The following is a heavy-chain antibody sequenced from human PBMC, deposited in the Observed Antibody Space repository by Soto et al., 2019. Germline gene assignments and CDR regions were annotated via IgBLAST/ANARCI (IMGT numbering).Heavy chain of an antibody. CDR2: IYTSGST. J-gene: IGHJ4*02. V-gene: IGHV4-4*07. CDR3: ARVAAGYDY. Sequence: QVQLQESGPGLVKPSETLSLTCTVSGGSISSYYWSWIRQPAGKGLGWLGRIYTSGSTNYNPSLKSRVTMSVDTPKNQFSRKLSSVTAADTAVYYCARVAAGYDYWGQGTLVTVSS. CDR1: GGSISSYY. D-gene: IGHD6-13*01.